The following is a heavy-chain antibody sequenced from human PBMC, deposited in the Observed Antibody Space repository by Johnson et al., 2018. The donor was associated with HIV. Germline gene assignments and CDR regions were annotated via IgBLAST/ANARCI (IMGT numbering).Heavy chain of an antibody. CDR3: ARASDAFDI. J-gene: IGHJ3*02. CDR1: GFTFRDYG. Sequence: VQLVESGGGVVQPGRSLRLSCAASGFTFRDYGMSWVRQAPGKGLEWVSGIDWSGGRTGYADSVKGRFTISRDNSKNTLYLQMNSLRAEDTAVYYCARASDAFDIWGQGTMVTVSS. V-gene: IGHV3-20*04. CDR2: IDWSGGRT.